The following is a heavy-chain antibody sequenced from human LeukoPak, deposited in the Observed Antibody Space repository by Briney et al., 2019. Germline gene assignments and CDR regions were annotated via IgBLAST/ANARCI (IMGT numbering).Heavy chain of an antibody. J-gene: IGHJ4*02. CDR2: ISYDGSNK. Sequence: GGSLRLSCAASGFTFSSYAMHWVRQAPGKGLEWVAVISYDGSNKYYADSVKGRFTISRDNSKNTLYLQMNSLRAEDTAVYYCARGVGAHYYFDYWGQGTLVTVSS. V-gene: IGHV3-30*04. D-gene: IGHD1-26*01. CDR3: ARGVGAHYYFDY. CDR1: GFTFSSYA.